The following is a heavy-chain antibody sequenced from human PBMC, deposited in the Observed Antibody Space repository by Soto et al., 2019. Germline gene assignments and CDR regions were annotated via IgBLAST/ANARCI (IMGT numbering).Heavy chain of an antibody. CDR1: GFTFSSYA. V-gene: IGHV3-30-3*01. Sequence: GGSPRLSCAASGFTFSSYAMHWVRQAPGKGLEWVAVISYDGSNKYYADSVKGRFTISRDNSKNTLYLQMNSLRAEDTAVYYCASLRWWLQLGDLFDYWGQGTRVTSPQ. CDR3: ASLRWWLQLGDLFDY. CDR2: ISYDGSNK. D-gene: IGHD5-12*01. J-gene: IGHJ4*02.